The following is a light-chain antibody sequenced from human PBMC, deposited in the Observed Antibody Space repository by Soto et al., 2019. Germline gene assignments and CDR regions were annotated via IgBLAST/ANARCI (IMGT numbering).Light chain of an antibody. CDR1: SSDVGGYNY. Sequence: QSALTQPASVSGSPGQSIAISCTGTSSDVGGYNYVSWYQQYPGKAPKLIIFDVTNQPSGVSDRFSGSKSGSTASLTISGLQADDEADYYCTSFAGSGTYVFGTGTKVTVL. CDR3: TSFAGSGTYV. J-gene: IGLJ1*01. CDR2: DVT. V-gene: IGLV2-14*01.